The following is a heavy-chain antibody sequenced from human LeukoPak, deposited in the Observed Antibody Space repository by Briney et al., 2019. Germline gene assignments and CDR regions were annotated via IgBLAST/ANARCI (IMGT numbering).Heavy chain of an antibody. CDR1: GYTFTGYY. J-gene: IGHJ4*02. CDR2: INPNSGGT. V-gene: IGHV1-2*02. Sequence: ASVKVSCKASGYTFTGYYMHWVRQAPGQGLEWMGWINPNSGGTNYAQKFQGRVTMTRDTSISTAYMELSRLRSDDTAVYYCARDRSSGSLYFDYWGQGTLVTVPS. D-gene: IGHD1-26*01. CDR3: ARDRSSGSLYFDY.